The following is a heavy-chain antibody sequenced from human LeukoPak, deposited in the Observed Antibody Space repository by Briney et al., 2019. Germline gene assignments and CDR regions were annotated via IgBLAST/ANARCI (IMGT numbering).Heavy chain of an antibody. CDR3: ARHDCDSSRCSVNWFDP. CDR1: GVSMSSSPYY. Sequence: SQTLSLTCTVSGVSMSSSPYYWGWIRQPPGKGLEWIGAIYDSGNTNYNPSLRSRLTISVDTSRNQFSLKLSSVTAADTAVYYCARHDCDSSRCSVNWFDPWGQGTLVTVSS. V-gene: IGHV4-39*01. J-gene: IGHJ5*02. D-gene: IGHD2/OR15-2a*01. CDR2: IYDSGNT.